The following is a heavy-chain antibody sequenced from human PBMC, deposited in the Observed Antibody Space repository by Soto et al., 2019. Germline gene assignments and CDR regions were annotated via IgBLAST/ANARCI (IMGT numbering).Heavy chain of an antibody. CDR2: IIPIFGTA. J-gene: IGHJ5*02. CDR1: GGTFSSYS. V-gene: IGHV1-69*13. Sequence: SVKVSCKASGGTFSSYSISWVREAPGQGLEWMGGIIPIFGTANYAQKFQGRVTITADESTSTAYMELSSLRSEDTAVYYCARVLSGAPDWFDPWGQGTLVTVSS. CDR3: ARVLSGAPDWFDP. D-gene: IGHD3-10*01.